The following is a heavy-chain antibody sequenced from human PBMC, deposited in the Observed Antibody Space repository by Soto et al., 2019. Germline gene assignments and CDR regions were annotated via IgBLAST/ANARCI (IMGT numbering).Heavy chain of an antibody. CDR3: RSSSRYSTDV. CDR1: GGSITSSFY. Sequence: QLQLQESGPGLVKPSETLSLSCTVSGGSITSSFYWGWIRQPPGKGLEWIGSIYGTGNTYYNPSLKGRINIYADTSKNKFYLNLISVTAADTAVYYCRSSSRYSTDVWGQGATVTVSS. V-gene: IGHV4-39*01. CDR2: IYGTGNT. D-gene: IGHD6-13*01. J-gene: IGHJ6*02.